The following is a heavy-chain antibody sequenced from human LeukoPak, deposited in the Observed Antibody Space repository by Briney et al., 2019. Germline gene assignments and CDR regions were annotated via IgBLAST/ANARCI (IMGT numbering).Heavy chain of an antibody. CDR2: IYHSGST. J-gene: IGHJ6*03. Sequence: SETLSLTCTVSGYSISSGYYWGWIRQPPGKGLEWIGSIYHSGSTYYNPSLKSRVTISVDTSKNQFSLKLSSVTAADTAVYYCARGLWFGEYYYYYYMDVWGKGTTVTISS. CDR1: GYSISSGYY. D-gene: IGHD3-10*01. V-gene: IGHV4-38-2*02. CDR3: ARGLWFGEYYYYYYMDV.